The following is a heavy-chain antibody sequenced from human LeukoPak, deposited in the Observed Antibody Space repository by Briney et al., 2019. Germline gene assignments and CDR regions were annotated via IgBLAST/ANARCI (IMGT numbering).Heavy chain of an antibody. D-gene: IGHD4-23*01. V-gene: IGHV4-38-2*02. CDR1: GYSLSSGYY. J-gene: IGHJ4*02. CDR2: IYHSGST. Sequence: SETLSLTCTVSGYSLSSGYYWGWIRQPPGKGLEWIGSIYHSGSTYYNPSLKSRVTISVDTSKNQFSLKLSSVTAADTAVYYCARVSTVVTHFDYWGQGTLVTVSS. CDR3: ARVSTVVTHFDY.